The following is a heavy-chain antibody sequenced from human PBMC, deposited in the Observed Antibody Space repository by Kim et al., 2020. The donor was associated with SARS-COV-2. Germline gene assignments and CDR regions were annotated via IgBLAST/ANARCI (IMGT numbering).Heavy chain of an antibody. D-gene: IGHD1-26*01. V-gene: IGHV3-23*01. CDR3: AKSRGSGSDYGFDY. CDR1: GFTFSNYG. CDR2: VTSGGTT. Sequence: GGSLRLSCAASGFTFSNYGMTWIRQAPGKGLEWVSIVTSGGTTFYADSVKGQCTISRDNSKNTLYLQVNSLRADDTAVYYCAKSRGSGSDYGFDYWGQGT. J-gene: IGHJ4*02.